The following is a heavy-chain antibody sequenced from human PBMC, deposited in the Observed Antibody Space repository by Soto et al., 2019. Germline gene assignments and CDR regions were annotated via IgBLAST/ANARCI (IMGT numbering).Heavy chain of an antibody. V-gene: IGHV1-18*01. CDR3: ARDAAVGLFDY. Sequence: GASVKVSCKASGYTFTSYGISWVRQAPGQGLEWMGWISAYNGNTKYEQKLQGRVTMTTDTSTSTAYMELRSLRSDDTAVYYCARDAAVGLFDYWGQGTPVTVSS. D-gene: IGHD1-26*01. CDR1: GYTFTSYG. CDR2: ISAYNGNT. J-gene: IGHJ4*02.